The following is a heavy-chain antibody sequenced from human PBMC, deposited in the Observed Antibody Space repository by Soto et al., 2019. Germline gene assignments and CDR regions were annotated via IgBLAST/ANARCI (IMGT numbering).Heavy chain of an antibody. CDR3: ARGQTVLMPYEYFQH. Sequence: SETLSLTCAVYGGSFSGYYWSWIRQPPGKGLEWIGEINHSGSTNYNPSLKSRVTISVDTSKNQFSLKLSSVTAADTAVYYCARGQTVLMPYEYFQHWGQGTLVTVSS. CDR2: INHSGST. CDR1: GGSFSGYY. V-gene: IGHV4-34*01. J-gene: IGHJ1*01. D-gene: IGHD2-8*01.